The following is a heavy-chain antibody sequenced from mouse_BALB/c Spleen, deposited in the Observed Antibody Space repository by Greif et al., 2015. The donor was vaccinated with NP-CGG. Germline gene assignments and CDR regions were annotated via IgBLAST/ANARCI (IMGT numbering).Heavy chain of an antibody. V-gene: IGHV6-6*02. Sequence: EVQLVESGGGLVQPGGSMKLSCVASGFTFSNYWMNWVRQSPEKGLEWVAEIRLKSNNYATHYAESVKGRFTTSRDDSKSSVYLQMNNLRAEDTGIYYCTRHYYGNSYAMDYWGQGTSVTVSS. CDR2: IRLKSNNYAT. J-gene: IGHJ4*01. D-gene: IGHD1-1*01. CDR3: TRHYYGNSYAMDY. CDR1: GFTFSNYW.